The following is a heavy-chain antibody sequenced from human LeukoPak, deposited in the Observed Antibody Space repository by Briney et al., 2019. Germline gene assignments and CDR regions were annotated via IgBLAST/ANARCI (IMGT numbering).Heavy chain of an antibody. CDR3: ARGPGYSYGLSYYFDY. J-gene: IGHJ4*02. V-gene: IGHV4-59*01. CDR1: GGSISSYY. Sequence: PSETLSLTCTVSGGSISSYYWSWIRQPPGKGLEWIGYIYYSGGTNYNPSLKSRVTISVDTSKNQFSLKLSSVTAADTAVYYCARGPGYSYGLSYYFDYWGQGTLVTVSS. D-gene: IGHD5-18*01. CDR2: IYYSGGT.